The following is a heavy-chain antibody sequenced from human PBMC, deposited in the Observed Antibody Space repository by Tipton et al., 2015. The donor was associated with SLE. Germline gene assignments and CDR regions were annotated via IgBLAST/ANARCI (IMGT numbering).Heavy chain of an antibody. V-gene: IGHV3-30*04. CDR1: GFTFSSYD. CDR2: ISYDGSNK. Sequence: SLRLSCAASGFTFSSYDMHWVRQAPGKGLEWVAVISYDGSNKYYADSVKGRFTISRDKSKNTLYLQMNSLRAEDTAVYYCARDGDSGGTYYYYYHMDVWGKGTTVTVSS. CDR3: ARDGDSGGTYYYYYHMDV. D-gene: IGHD6-19*01. J-gene: IGHJ6*03.